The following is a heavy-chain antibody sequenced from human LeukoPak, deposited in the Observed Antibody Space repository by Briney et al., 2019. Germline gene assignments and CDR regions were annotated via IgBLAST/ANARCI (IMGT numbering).Heavy chain of an antibody. J-gene: IGHJ4*01. Sequence: SETLSLTCTVSGDAISSSSYYWGWLRQPPGKGLEWIGSIYYSGTTHYNPSLRSRVTISVDTSKNQFSLRLGSVTAADRAVYYCARHSPSVTSIDYWGHGTLVTDSS. CDR1: GDAISSSSYY. V-gene: IGHV4-39*01. CDR3: ARHSPSVTSIDY. D-gene: IGHD4-17*01. CDR2: IYYSGTT.